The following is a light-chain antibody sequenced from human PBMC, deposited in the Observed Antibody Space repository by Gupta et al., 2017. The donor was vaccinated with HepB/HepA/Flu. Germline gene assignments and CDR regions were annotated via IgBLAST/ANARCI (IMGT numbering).Light chain of an antibody. V-gene: IGLV2-14*03. J-gene: IGLJ2*01. CDR1: HSHVGAFIA. CDR3: VSYTVYTFDSTSVV. Sequence: TRPAPVSGSPGLSITIPWPGAHSHVGAFIAVSWYQHHPGKAPQLILYDVSHRPSGVSDSFPGFKSGNTASLIISGLQAEDEADDWCVSYTVYTFDSTSVVFGGGTKLIVL. CDR2: DVS.